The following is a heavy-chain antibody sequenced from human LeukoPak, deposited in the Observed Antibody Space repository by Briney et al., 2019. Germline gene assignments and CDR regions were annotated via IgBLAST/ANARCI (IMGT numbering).Heavy chain of an antibody. CDR3: ARDRKSVLDY. Sequence: LSLTCTVSGGSISSYYWSWIRQAPGKGLEWVSYISSSGSTIYYADSVKGRFTISRDNAKNSLYLQMNSLRAEDTAVYYCARDRKSVLDYWGQGTLVTVSS. V-gene: IGHV3-11*04. D-gene: IGHD2-8*01. J-gene: IGHJ4*02. CDR1: GGSISSYY. CDR2: ISSSGSTI.